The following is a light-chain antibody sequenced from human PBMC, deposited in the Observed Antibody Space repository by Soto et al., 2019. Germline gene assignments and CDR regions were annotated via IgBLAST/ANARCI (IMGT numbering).Light chain of an antibody. CDR1: SSDVGGYNY. Sequence: QSALTQPPSASGSPGQSVTISCAGTSSDVGGYNYVSWYQQYPGKVPKLMIYEVSERPSGVPDRFSGSKSGNTAFLTDSGLQAEDGADYYCLSYADTAYVFGTGTKVNVL. J-gene: IGLJ1*01. V-gene: IGLV2-8*01. CDR2: EVS. CDR3: LSYADTAYV.